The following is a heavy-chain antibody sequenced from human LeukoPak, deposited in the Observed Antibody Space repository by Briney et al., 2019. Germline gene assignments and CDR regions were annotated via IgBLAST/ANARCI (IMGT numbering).Heavy chain of an antibody. Sequence: ASVKVSCKASGGTFSSYAISWVRQAPGQGLEWMGGIIPIFGTANYAQKFQGRVTITTDESTSTAYMELSSLRSEDTAVYYCWRDFLGARNWFDPWGQGTLVTVSS. D-gene: IGHD1-26*01. V-gene: IGHV1-69*05. J-gene: IGHJ5*02. CDR3: WRDFLGARNWFDP. CDR1: GGTFSSYA. CDR2: IIPIFGTA.